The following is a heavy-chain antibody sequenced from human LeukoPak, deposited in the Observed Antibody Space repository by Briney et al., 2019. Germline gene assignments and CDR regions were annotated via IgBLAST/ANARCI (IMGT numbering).Heavy chain of an antibody. CDR1: GYTFTSYD. Sequence: ASVKVSCEASGYTFTSYDINWVRQATGQGLEWMGWMNPNSGNTGYAQKFQGRVTMTRNTSISTAYMELSSLRSEDTALYYCAKSMVSSSNFDYWGQGTLVTVSS. V-gene: IGHV1-8*01. J-gene: IGHJ4*02. D-gene: IGHD6-6*01. CDR3: AKSMVSSSNFDY. CDR2: MNPNSGNT.